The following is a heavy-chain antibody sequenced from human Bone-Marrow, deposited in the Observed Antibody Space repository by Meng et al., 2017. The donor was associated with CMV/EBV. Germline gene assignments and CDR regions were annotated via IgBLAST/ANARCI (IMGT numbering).Heavy chain of an antibody. CDR3: ARVPYYGSGYTSP. CDR1: GGTVSSYA. V-gene: IGHV1-69*05. CDR2: IIPIFGTA. Sequence: KAAGGTVSSYAISWVRQAPGQGLEWMGGIIPIFGTANYAQKFQGRVTITTDESTSTAYMELSSLRSEDTAVYSCARVPYYGSGYTSPWGQGTLVTVSS. J-gene: IGHJ5*02. D-gene: IGHD3-10*01.